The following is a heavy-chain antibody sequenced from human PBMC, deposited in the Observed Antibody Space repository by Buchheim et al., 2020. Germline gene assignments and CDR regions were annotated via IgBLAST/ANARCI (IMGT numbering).Heavy chain of an antibody. CDR2: ISYDGSNK. CDR1: GFTFSSYW. CDR3: ARDSGGVVVTYYFDY. Sequence: VQLVESGGGLVQPGGSLRLSCAASGFTFSSYWMSWVRQAPGKGLEWVAVISYDGSNKYYADSVKGRFTISRDNSKNTLYLQMNSLRAEDTAVYYCARDSGGVVVTYYFDYWGQGTL. J-gene: IGHJ4*02. V-gene: IGHV3-30-3*01. D-gene: IGHD2-15*01.